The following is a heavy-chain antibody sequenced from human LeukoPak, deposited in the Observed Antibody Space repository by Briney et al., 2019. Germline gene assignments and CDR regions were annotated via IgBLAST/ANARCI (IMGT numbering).Heavy chain of an antibody. J-gene: IGHJ3*02. D-gene: IGHD3-22*01. V-gene: IGHV3-23*01. CDR2: ISGSGGST. CDR3: AKDGVGYYYESSGYEDAFDI. Sequence: PGGSLRLSCAASGFTFSSYAMSWVRQAPGKGLEWVSAISGSGGSTCYADSVKGRFTISRDNSKNTLYLQMNSLRAEDTAVYYCAKDGVGYYYESSGYEDAFDIWGQGTMVTVSS. CDR1: GFTFSSYA.